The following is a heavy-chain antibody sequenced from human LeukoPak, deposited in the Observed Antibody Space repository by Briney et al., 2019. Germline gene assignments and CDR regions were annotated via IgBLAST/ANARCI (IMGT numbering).Heavy chain of an antibody. CDR3: ARDSGSYVAGYFDP. D-gene: IGHD1-26*01. CDR1: DDSITIYY. CDR2: IYYSGST. V-gene: IGHV4-59*01. J-gene: IGHJ5*02. Sequence: SETLSLTCTVSDDSITIYYWSWIRQPPGKGLEWIGYIYYSGSTNYNPSLKSRVTISVDTSKNQFSLKLSSVTAADTAVYYCARDSGSYVAGYFDPWGQGTLVTVSS.